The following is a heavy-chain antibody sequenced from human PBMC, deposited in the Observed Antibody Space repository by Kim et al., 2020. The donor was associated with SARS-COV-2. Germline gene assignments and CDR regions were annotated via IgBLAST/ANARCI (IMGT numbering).Heavy chain of an antibody. Sequence: SETLSLTCTVSGGSISSSSYYWGWIRQPPGKGLEWIGSIYYSGSTYYNPSLKSRVTISVDTSKNQFSLKLSSVTAADTAVYYCARTNHITIFGVPPRSFDYWGQGTLVTVSS. V-gene: IGHV4-39*01. CDR3: ARTNHITIFGVPPRSFDY. D-gene: IGHD3-3*01. J-gene: IGHJ4*02. CDR2: IYYSGST. CDR1: GGSISSSSYY.